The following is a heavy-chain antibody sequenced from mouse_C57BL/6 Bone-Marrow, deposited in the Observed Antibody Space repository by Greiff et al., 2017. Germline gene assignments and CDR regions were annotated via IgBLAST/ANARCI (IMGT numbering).Heavy chain of an antibody. D-gene: IGHD2-1*01. CDR1: GFTFSSYG. J-gene: IGHJ1*03. Sequence: VQLQESGGDLVKPGGSLKLSCAASGFTFSSYGMSWVRQTPDKRLEWVATISSGGSYTYYPDSVKGRFTISRDNAKNTLYLQMSSLKSEDTAMYYCARRDCGNYYRWYFDDWGTGTTVTVSS. V-gene: IGHV5-6*01. CDR2: ISSGGSYT. CDR3: ARRDCGNYYRWYFDD.